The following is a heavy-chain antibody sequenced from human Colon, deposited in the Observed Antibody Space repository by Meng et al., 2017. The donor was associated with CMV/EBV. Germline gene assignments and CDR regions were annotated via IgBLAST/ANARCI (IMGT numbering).Heavy chain of an antibody. Sequence: VPFNNYRMNWVRLAPGKGLEWISSISSVATYISYADSAKGRFTISRDNANNSLYLQINGLRAEDTAIYYCARERGGNIVATRLDFDLWGRGTLVTVSS. D-gene: IGHD5-12*01. J-gene: IGHJ2*01. CDR1: VPFNNYR. V-gene: IGHV3-21*01. CDR2: ISSVATYI. CDR3: ARERGGNIVATRLDFDL.